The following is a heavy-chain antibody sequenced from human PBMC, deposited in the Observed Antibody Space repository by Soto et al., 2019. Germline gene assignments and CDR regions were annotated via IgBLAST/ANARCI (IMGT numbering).Heavy chain of an antibody. CDR2: ISGSGGST. CDR1: GFTFSSYA. Sequence: EVQLLESGGGLVQPGGSLRLSCAASGFTFSSYAMSWVRQAPGKGLEWVSAISGSGGSTYYADSVKGRFTISRDNSKNTLYLQMNSLRAEDTAVYYCAKLPGESISRYYYYMDVWGKGTTVTVSS. V-gene: IGHV3-23*01. J-gene: IGHJ6*03. CDR3: AKLPGESISRYYYYMDV. D-gene: IGHD3-10*01.